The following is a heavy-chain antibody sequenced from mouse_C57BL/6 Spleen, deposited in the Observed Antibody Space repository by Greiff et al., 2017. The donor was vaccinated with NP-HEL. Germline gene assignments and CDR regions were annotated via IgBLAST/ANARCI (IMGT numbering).Heavy chain of an antibody. CDR2: ISSGSSTI. CDR3: ARLPAGFYAMDY. J-gene: IGHJ4*01. Sequence: EVQLVESGGGLVKPGGSLKLSCAASGFTFSDYGMHWVRQAPEKGLEWVAYISSGSSTIYYADTVKGRFTISRDNAKNTLFLQMTSLRSEDTAMYYCARLPAGFYAMDYWGQGTSVTVSS. D-gene: IGHD5-5*01. V-gene: IGHV5-17*01. CDR1: GFTFSDYG.